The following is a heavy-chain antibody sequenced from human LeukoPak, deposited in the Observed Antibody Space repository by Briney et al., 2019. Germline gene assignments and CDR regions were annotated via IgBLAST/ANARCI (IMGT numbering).Heavy chain of an antibody. D-gene: IGHD3-16*01. CDR2: FYYNGVT. CDR1: GGSISSSDYL. J-gene: IGHJ5*02. CDR3: LRRNYVSGRIDP. V-gene: IGHV4-39*01. Sequence: SETLSLTCTVSGGSISSSDYLWAWVRQPPGKGLEWIGDFYYNGVTSYNPSLKSRVTISVDTSKNQFSLNLTSVTAADTALYYCLRRNYVSGRIDPWGQGTLVTVSS.